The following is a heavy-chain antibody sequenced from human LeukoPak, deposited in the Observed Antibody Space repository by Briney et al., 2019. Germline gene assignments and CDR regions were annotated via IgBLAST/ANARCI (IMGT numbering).Heavy chain of an antibody. Sequence: SETLSLTCAVYGGSFSGYYWSWIRQPPGKGLEWIGEINHSGSTNYNPSLKSRVTISVDTSKNQFSLKLSSVTAADTAVYYCARLRKSSIVVVSAAINYYYYMDVWGKGTTVTVS. CDR1: GGSFSGYY. CDR2: INHSGST. D-gene: IGHD2-2*01. J-gene: IGHJ6*03. V-gene: IGHV4-34*01. CDR3: ARLRKSSIVVVSAAINYYYYMDV.